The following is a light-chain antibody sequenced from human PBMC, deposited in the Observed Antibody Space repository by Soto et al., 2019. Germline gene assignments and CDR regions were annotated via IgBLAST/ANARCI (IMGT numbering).Light chain of an antibody. J-gene: IGKJ1*01. V-gene: IGKV1-5*01. Sequence: DIQMTQYPSTLSASVGDRVTITCRASQSISTWLAWYQQKPGKAPKLLIYDASSLQSGVPSRFSGSGSGTELTLTISSLQPDDFATYYCQQYNSYSLTFGQGTKV. CDR1: QSISTW. CDR3: QQYNSYSLT. CDR2: DAS.